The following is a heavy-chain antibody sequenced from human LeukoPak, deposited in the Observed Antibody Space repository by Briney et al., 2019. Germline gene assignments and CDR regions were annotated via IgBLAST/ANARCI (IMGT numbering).Heavy chain of an antibody. CDR1: GSTFSSYA. CDR2: ISGSGGST. D-gene: IGHD5-18*01. J-gene: IGHJ4*02. Sequence: PGGSLRLSCAASGSTFSSYAMSWVRQAPGKGLEWVSGISGSGGSTYYADAVKGRFTISRDNSKNTLYLQMNSLRTEDTAVYYCAKATDVDTAMPTDYWGQGTLVTVSS. V-gene: IGHV3-23*01. CDR3: AKATDVDTAMPTDY.